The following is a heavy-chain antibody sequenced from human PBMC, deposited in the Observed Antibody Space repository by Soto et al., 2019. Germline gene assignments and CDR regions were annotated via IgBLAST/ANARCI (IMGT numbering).Heavy chain of an antibody. CDR2: ISYDGSNK. V-gene: IGHV3-30-3*01. Sequence: GGSLRLSCAASGFTFSSYAMHWVRQAPGKGLEWVAVISYDGSNKYYADSVKGRFTISRDNSKNTLYLQMNSLRAEDTAVYYCARDRSRLTYYDSSGYYRKRHFDYWGQGTLVTVSS. D-gene: IGHD3-22*01. CDR1: GFTFSSYA. CDR3: ARDRSRLTYYDSSGYYRKRHFDY. J-gene: IGHJ4*02.